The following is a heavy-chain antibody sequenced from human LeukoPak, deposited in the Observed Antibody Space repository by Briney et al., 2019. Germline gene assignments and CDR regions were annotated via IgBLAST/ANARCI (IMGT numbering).Heavy chain of an antibody. CDR3: AKDSSRSSLYYYGLGNQLDY. CDR1: GFTFDDYA. V-gene: IGHV3-9*01. CDR2: ISWNSGSI. D-gene: IGHD3-10*01. Sequence: GGSLRLSCAASGFTFDDYAMHWVRQAPGKGLEWVSGISWNSGSIGYADSVKGRFTISRDNAKNSLYLQMNSLRAEDTALYYCAKDSSRSSLYYYGLGNQLDYWGQGTLVTVS. J-gene: IGHJ4*02.